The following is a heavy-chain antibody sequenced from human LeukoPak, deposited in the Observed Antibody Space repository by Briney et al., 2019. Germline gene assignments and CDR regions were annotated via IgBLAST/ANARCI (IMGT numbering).Heavy chain of an antibody. D-gene: IGHD2-15*01. CDR3: AKPGRYCSGGTCYSNYFFGMDV. CDR2: ISAGGGST. Sequence: PGGSLRLSCAASGFTFSNYAMSWVRQAPGKGLEWVSGISAGGGSTYYADSVKGRFTISRDSSKNTLYLQMSSLRGEDTAIYYCAKPGRYCSGGTCYSNYFFGMDVWGQGTTVTVSS. CDR1: GFTFSNYA. J-gene: IGHJ6*02. V-gene: IGHV3-23*01.